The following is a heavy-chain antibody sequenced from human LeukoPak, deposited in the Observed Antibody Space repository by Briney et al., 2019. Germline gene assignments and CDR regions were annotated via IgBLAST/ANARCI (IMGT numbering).Heavy chain of an antibody. D-gene: IGHD3-22*01. CDR3: ARDSSGPLY. V-gene: IGHV3-64D*06. CDR2: ISSNGGST. CDR1: GFTFSSYA. Sequence: GGSLGLSCSASGFTFSSYAMHWVSQAPGKGLEYVSAISSNGGSTYYADSVRGRFSSSRDNSKNTLYIQMSSLRAEDTAVYYCARDSSGPLYWGQGTLVTVSS. J-gene: IGHJ4*02.